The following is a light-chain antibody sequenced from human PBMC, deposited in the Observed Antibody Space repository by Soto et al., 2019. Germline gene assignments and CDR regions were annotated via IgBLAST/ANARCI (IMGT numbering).Light chain of an antibody. CDR3: QQYNNWPRT. Sequence: EIVMTQPPATLAVSAGERATLSCRARQSVRSNLAWYQQKPGQAPRLLIHTASTRAPGIPARFSGSGSGTEFTLTVSSLQSEDFAIYYCQQYNNWPRTFGLGTKVDIK. J-gene: IGKJ1*01. CDR1: QSVRSN. V-gene: IGKV3-15*01. CDR2: TAS.